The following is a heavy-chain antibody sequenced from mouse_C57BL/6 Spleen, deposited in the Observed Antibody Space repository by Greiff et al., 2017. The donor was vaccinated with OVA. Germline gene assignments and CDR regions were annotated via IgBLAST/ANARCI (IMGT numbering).Heavy chain of an antibody. CDR1: GFSLTSYG. CDR2: IWSDGST. Sequence: QVQLQQSGPGLVAPSQSLSITCTVSGFSLTSYGVHWVRQPPGKGLEWLVVIWSDGSTTYNSALKSRLSISKDNSKSQVFLKMNSLQTDDTAMYYCARPGDYDLYAMDYWGQGTSVTVSS. D-gene: IGHD2-4*01. V-gene: IGHV2-6*03. J-gene: IGHJ4*01. CDR3: ARPGDYDLYAMDY.